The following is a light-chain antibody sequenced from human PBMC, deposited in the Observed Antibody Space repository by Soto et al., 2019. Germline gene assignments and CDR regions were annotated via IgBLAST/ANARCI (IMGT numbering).Light chain of an antibody. CDR2: AVT. V-gene: IGLV2-14*01. CDR1: SSDVGAYDY. J-gene: IGLJ2*01. CDR3: SSHTTDTTLV. Sequence: QSALTQPASVSGSPGQSITISCTGTSSDVGAYDYVSWYQQHPGKAPKLMMYAVTTRPSGVSNRFSGSKSGNTASLTISGLQAEDEAEYYCSSHTTDTTLVVGGGTKLTVL.